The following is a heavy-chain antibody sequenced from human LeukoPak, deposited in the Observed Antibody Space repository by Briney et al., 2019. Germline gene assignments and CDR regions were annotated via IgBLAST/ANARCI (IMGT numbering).Heavy chain of an antibody. CDR3: ARDLMDYYDSSTYSDAFDV. CDR1: GFTFRSHW. Sequence: GGSLRLSCAASGFTFRSHWVTWVRQAPGKGLEWVANINQDGSEKYFVDSVKGRFTISRDNAKNSLSLQMNSLRAEDTAVYFCARDLMDYYDSSTYSDAFDVWGQGTMVTVSS. J-gene: IGHJ3*01. V-gene: IGHV3-7*05. D-gene: IGHD3-22*01. CDR2: INQDGSEK.